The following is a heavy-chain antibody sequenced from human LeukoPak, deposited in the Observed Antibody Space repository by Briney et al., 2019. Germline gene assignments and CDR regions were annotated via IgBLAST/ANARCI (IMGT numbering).Heavy chain of an antibody. Sequence: PGGSLRLSCAASGFTFSSYSMNWVRRAPGKGLEWVSSISSSSSYIYYADSLKGRFTISRDNAANSLYLQMNSLRAEDTAVYYCATGYSYGLKAFDWWGQGTLVTVSS. V-gene: IGHV3-21*01. CDR3: ATGYSYGLKAFDW. J-gene: IGHJ4*02. D-gene: IGHD5-18*01. CDR2: ISSSSSYI. CDR1: GFTFSSYS.